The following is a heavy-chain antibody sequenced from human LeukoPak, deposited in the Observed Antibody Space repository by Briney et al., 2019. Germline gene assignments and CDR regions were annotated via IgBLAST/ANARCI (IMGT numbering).Heavy chain of an antibody. CDR1: GFTFSSYD. CDR3: ARARGYSITATAYAFDI. D-gene: IGHD6-25*01. CDR2: IGIAGDT. J-gene: IGHJ3*02. V-gene: IGHV3-13*01. Sequence: GGSLRLSCAASGFTFSSYDMHWVRQATGKGLEWVSAIGIAGDTYYPGSVKGRFTISRENAKNSLYLQMNSLRAGDTAVYYCARARGYSITATAYAFDIWGQGTMVTVSS.